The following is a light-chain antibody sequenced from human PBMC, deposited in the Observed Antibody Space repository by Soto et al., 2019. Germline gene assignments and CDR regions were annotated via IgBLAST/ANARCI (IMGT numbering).Light chain of an antibody. J-gene: IGKJ1*01. V-gene: IGKV1-5*01. CDR3: QQYYTYWHM. Sequence: DIQNTQWPSTLSASVGPRVIITCRASQSISDYLAWYQQKPGKAPKLLIYDASNLESGVPSTFSGSGSGTEFTLTISSLQPDDFATYYCQQYYTYWHMFGQGTKVDIK. CDR1: QSISDY. CDR2: DAS.